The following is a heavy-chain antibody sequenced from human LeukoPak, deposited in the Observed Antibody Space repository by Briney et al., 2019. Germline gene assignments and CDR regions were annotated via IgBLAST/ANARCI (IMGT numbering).Heavy chain of an antibody. V-gene: IGHV1-69*01. J-gene: IGHJ5*02. CDR2: IIPIFGTT. D-gene: IGHD3-16*01. CDR1: GDTFSSYA. Sequence: GSSVKVSCKASGDTFSSYAISWVRQAAGEGLEWMGGIIPIFGTTNYAQKFQGRVTITPDGSTSTAYMELSSLRSEDTAVYYCARGPPPHYDYVWGNFNNWFDPWGQGTLVTVSS. CDR3: ARGPPPHYDYVWGNFNNWFDP.